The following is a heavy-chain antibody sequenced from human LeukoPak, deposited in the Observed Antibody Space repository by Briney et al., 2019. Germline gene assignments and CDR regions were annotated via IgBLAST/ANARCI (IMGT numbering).Heavy chain of an antibody. CDR1: GYTFTGYY. D-gene: IGHD1-14*01. CDR3: ASLGPGRAPENFDY. J-gene: IGHJ4*02. Sequence: ASVKVSCKASGYTFTGYYMHWVRQAPGQGLEWMGWINPNSGGTNYAQKFQGRVTMTRDTSISTAYMELSKLRSDDTAVYYCASLGPGRAPENFDYWGQGTLVTVSS. V-gene: IGHV1-2*02. CDR2: INPNSGGT.